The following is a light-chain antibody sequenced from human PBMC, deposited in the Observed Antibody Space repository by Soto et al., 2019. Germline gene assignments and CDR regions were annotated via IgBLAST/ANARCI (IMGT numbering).Light chain of an antibody. J-gene: IGKJ5*01. CDR3: QQRSNWPPIT. CDR2: GAS. CDR1: QSVSNNY. V-gene: IGKV3D-20*02. Sequence: EIVLTQSPGTLSLSPGERANLSCSSSQSVSNNYLAWYQQKPGQAPRLLIYGASNRATGIPDRFSGSGSGTDFTLTISSLEPEDFAVYYCQQRSNWPPITFGQGTRLEI.